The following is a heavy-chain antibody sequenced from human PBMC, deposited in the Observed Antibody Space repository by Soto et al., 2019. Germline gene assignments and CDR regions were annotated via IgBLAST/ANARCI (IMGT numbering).Heavy chain of an antibody. CDR1: GFTSSNYT. Sequence: GGPLRLSCAASGFTSSNYTMGWVRQAPGKGLEWVSAISGSGGSTYYADSVKGRFTISRDNSKNTLYLQMNSLRAEDTVVYYYAKEPIAVAGIFGYWAQGTRV. J-gene: IGHJ4*02. V-gene: IGHV3-23*01. D-gene: IGHD6-19*01. CDR2: ISGSGGST. CDR3: AKEPIAVAGIFGY.